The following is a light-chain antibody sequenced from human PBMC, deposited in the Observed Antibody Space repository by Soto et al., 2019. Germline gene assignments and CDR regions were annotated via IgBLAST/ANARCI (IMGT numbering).Light chain of an antibody. CDR3: QQYGSSGT. CDR1: QNIYYN. J-gene: IGKJ1*01. Sequence: ILMTQSPATVSVSPGESATLSCRASQNIYYNVAWYQQRPGQAPRLLIYRASTRATGVPARFSGSGSGTEFTLTISRLEPEDFAVYYCQQYGSSGTFGQGTKVDIK. CDR2: RAS. V-gene: IGKV3-15*01.